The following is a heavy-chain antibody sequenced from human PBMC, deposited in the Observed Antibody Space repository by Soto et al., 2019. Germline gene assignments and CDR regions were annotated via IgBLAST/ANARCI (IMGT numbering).Heavy chain of an antibody. V-gene: IGHV4-39*01. CDR1: GGSISSSSYY. J-gene: IGHJ5*02. CDR3: ASYCSSTSCYGYNWFDP. Sequence: QLQLQESGPGLVKPSETLSLTCTVSGGSISSSSYYWGWIRQPPGKGLGGIGSIYYSGSTYYNPSLKSRVTISVDTSKNQFSLKLSSVTAADTAVYYCASYCSSTSCYGYNWFDPWGQGTLVTVSS. D-gene: IGHD2-2*01. CDR2: IYYSGST.